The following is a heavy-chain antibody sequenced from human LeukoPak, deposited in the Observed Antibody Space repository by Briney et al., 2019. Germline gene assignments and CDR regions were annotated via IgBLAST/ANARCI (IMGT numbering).Heavy chain of an antibody. CDR3: AKTAVVVTPSDAFDI. CDR2: IRYDGSNK. D-gene: IGHD3-22*01. V-gene: IGHV3-30*02. Sequence: PGGSLRLSCAASGFTFSSYGMHWVRQAPGKGLEWVAFIRYDGSNKYYADSVKGRFTISRDNSKNTLYLQMNSLRAEDTAVYYCAKTAVVVTPSDAFDIWGQGTMVTVSS. CDR1: GFTFSSYG. J-gene: IGHJ3*02.